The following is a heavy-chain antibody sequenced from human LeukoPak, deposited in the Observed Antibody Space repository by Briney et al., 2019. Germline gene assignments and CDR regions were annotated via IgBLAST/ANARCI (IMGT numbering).Heavy chain of an antibody. CDR2: ISSDGVNT. V-gene: IGHV3-64*02. Sequence: TGGSLRLPRAASGFPFSTYAMHWVRQAPGKRPEFVSAISSDGVNTFYADSVKGRFTLSRDNSKNTLYLHMGSLRLEDMAVYYCARGRSGTYSFDYWGKGTLVTVSS. J-gene: IGHJ4*02. CDR3: ARGRSGTYSFDY. CDR1: GFPFSTYA. D-gene: IGHD1-26*01.